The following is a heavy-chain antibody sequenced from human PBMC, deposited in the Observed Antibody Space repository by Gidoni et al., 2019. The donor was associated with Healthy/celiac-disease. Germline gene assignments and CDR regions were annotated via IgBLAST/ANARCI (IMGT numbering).Heavy chain of an antibody. D-gene: IGHD2-2*01. CDR1: ASTFTSYA. Sequence: QVQLVQSGAEVKKPGASVKVSCRASASTFTSYAMHWVRQAPGQRLEWMGVINAGNGNTKYSQKFQGRVTITRDTSASTAYMELSSLRSEDTALYYCARQGVPAASHYYYYLDVLGKGTTVTVSS. CDR2: INAGNGNT. V-gene: IGHV1-3*01. J-gene: IGHJ6*03. CDR3: ARQGVPAASHYYYYLDV.